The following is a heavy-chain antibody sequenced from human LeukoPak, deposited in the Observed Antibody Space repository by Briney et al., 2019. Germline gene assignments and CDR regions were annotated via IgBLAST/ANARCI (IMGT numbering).Heavy chain of an antibody. D-gene: IGHD5-24*01. CDR2: IRSKAYGGTT. J-gene: IGHJ4*02. Sequence: GGPLRLSCTASGFTFGDYAMSWFRQAPGKGLEWVGFIRSKAYGGTTEYAASVKGRFTISRDDSKSIAYLQMNSLKTEDTAVYYCTREGDGSVYFDYWGQGTLVTVSS. CDR3: TREGDGSVYFDY. CDR1: GFTFGDYA. V-gene: IGHV3-49*03.